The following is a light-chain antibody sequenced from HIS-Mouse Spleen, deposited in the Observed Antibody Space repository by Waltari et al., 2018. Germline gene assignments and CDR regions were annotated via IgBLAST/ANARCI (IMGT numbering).Light chain of an antibody. CDR2: GNS. J-gene: IGLJ3*02. CDR3: QSYDSSLSGWV. Sequence: QSVLTQPPSVSGAPGQRVTISCTGSSSNLGACYDVPWYQQLPGTAPKLLIYGNSNRPSGVPDRFSGSKSGTSASLAITGLQAEDEADYYCQSYDSSLSGWVFGGGTKLTVL. V-gene: IGLV1-40*01. CDR1: SSNLGACYD.